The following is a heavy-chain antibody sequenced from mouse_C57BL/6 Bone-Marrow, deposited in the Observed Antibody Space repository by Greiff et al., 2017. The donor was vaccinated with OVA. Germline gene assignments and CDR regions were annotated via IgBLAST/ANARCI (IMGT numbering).Heavy chain of an antibody. CDR3: TRGDSSGYHYYAMDY. Sequence: EVQLVESGEGLVKPGGSLKLSCAASGFTFSSYAMSWVRQTPEKRLEWVAYISSGGDYIYYADTVKGRFTISRDNARNTLYLQMSSLKSEDTAMYYCTRGDSSGYHYYAMDYWGQGTSVTVSS. D-gene: IGHD3-2*02. J-gene: IGHJ4*01. CDR1: GFTFSSYA. CDR2: ISSGGDYI. V-gene: IGHV5-9-1*02.